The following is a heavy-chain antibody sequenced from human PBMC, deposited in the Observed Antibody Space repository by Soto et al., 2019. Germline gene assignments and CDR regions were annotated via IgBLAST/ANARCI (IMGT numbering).Heavy chain of an antibody. V-gene: IGHV3-11*04. CDR2: ISSSGSII. CDR1: GFTFSDYY. D-gene: IGHD3-10*01. Sequence: PGGSLRLSCAASGFTFSDYYMSWIRQAPGKGLEWVSYISSSGSIIYYADSVGGRFTISRDNSENTLYLQMNSLRPEDTAVYYCAKEDVWFAKDYWGQGTLVTVSS. CDR3: AKEDVWFAKDY. J-gene: IGHJ4*02.